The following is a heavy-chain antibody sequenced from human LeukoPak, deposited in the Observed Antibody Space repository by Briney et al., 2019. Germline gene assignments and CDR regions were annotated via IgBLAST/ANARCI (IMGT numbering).Heavy chain of an antibody. D-gene: IGHD3-22*01. V-gene: IGHV1-18*01. CDR3: AREFSTMIVVPSGMDV. CDR2: ISAYNGNT. Sequence: ASVKVSCKASGYTFTSYGISWVRQAPGQGLERMGWISAYNGNTNYAQKLQGRVTMTTDTSTSTAYMELRSLRSDDTAVYYCAREFSTMIVVPSGMDVWGQGTTVTVSS. CDR1: GYTFTSYG. J-gene: IGHJ6*02.